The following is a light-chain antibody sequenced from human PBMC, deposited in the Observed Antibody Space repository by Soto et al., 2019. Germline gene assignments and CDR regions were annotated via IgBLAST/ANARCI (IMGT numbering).Light chain of an antibody. CDR2: AAS. Sequence: DIQLTQSPSFLSASVGDRVTITCRASQGISTYLAWYQQKPGKAPKLLIYAASTLQSGVPSRFSGSGSGKEFTLTISSLQPEDFATYYCLQLNSYPRSFGQGTRLEIK. CDR1: QGISTY. CDR3: LQLNSYPRS. V-gene: IGKV1-9*01. J-gene: IGKJ2*01.